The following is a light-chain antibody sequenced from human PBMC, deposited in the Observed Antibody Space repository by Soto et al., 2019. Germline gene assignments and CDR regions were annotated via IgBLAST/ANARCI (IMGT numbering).Light chain of an antibody. CDR2: AAS. V-gene: IGKV1-39*01. CDR3: QQSSTTTWT. CDR1: QGISTY. J-gene: IGKJ1*01. Sequence: EIQIPQSPSSLSAYLGDSVTITCRASQGISTYLNCYQQKAGKAPKLLIYAASSLQSGVPSRFSGSGSETDFTLTISSLQPEDLATYSCQQSSTTTWTFGQGTKV.